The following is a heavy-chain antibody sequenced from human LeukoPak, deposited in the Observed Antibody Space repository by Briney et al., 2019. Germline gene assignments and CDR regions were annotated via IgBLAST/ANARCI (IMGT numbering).Heavy chain of an antibody. CDR3: ARVRFYDTTGYSTSYYLDY. D-gene: IGHD3-22*01. Sequence: SETLSLTCAVSGYSISSGYYWGWIRQPPGKGLEWIGSIYHSGSTYYNPSLKSRVTISVDTSKNRFSLRLTSVTAADTAVYYCARVRFYDTTGYSTSYYLDYWGQGALVTVSS. J-gene: IGHJ4*02. CDR1: GYSISSGYY. CDR2: IYHSGST. V-gene: IGHV4-38-2*01.